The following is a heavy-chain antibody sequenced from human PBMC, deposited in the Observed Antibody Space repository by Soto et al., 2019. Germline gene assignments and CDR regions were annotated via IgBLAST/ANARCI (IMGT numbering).Heavy chain of an antibody. CDR1: GFTFSNYA. V-gene: IGHV3-7*03. CDR2: IKEDGSDK. J-gene: IGHJ4*02. Sequence: GGSLRLSCAASGFTFSNYAMSWVRQAPGKGLEWVANIKEDGSDKYYVESVKGRFTISRDNAQNSLFLQMNSLKVEDTAVYYCARENRVNEFWGQGTLVTVPS. D-gene: IGHD1-1*01. CDR3: ARENRVNEF.